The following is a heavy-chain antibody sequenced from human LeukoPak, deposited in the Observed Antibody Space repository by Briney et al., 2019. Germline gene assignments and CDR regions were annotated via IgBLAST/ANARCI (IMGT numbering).Heavy chain of an antibody. CDR1: GFTFSSYS. D-gene: IGHD4-17*01. Sequence: GGSLRLSCAASGFTFSSYSMNWVRQAPGKGLEWVSSISSSSYIYYADSVKGRFTISRDNAKNSLYLQVNSLRAEDTAVYYCARAGYGDYFSHYWGQGTLVTVSS. V-gene: IGHV3-21*01. CDR3: ARAGYGDYFSHY. J-gene: IGHJ4*02. CDR2: ISSSSYI.